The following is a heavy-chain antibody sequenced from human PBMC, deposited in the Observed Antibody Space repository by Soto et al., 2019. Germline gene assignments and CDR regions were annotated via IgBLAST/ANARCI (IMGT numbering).Heavy chain of an antibody. J-gene: IGHJ4*02. CDR1: GFTVSSNY. CDR2: IYSGGST. V-gene: IGHV3-53*01. CDR3: AGATHYGGNFHH. D-gene: IGHD4-17*01. Sequence: GGSLRLSCAASGFTVSSNYMSWVRQAPGKGLEWVSVIYSGGSTYYADSVKGRFTISRDSSKNTLYLQMNSLRAGDTAVYYCAGATHYGGNFHHWGQGTQVTVSS.